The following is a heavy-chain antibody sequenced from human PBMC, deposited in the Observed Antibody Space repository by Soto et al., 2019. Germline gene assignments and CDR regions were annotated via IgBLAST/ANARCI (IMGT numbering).Heavy chain of an antibody. CDR2: INHSGST. Sequence: SETLSLTCAVYGGSFSGYYWSWIRQPPGKGLEWIGEINHSGSTNYNPSLKSRVTISVDTSKNQFSLKLSSVTAADTAVYYCARARRGYSYGSYYYYYGMDVWGQGTTVTVSS. CDR3: ARARRGYSYGSYYYYYGMDV. CDR1: GGSFSGYY. D-gene: IGHD5-18*01. V-gene: IGHV4-34*01. J-gene: IGHJ6*02.